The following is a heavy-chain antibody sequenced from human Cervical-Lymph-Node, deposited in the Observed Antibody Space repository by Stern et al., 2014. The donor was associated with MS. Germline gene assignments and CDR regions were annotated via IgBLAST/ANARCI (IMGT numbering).Heavy chain of an antibody. D-gene: IGHD2-15*01. CDR1: GYTFTSYG. CDR2: IGVNKGTT. V-gene: IGHV1-18*01. CDR3: ARGLLGSENAFDI. Sequence: VQLVESGAEVKKPGASVKVSCKASGYTFTSYGISLGRQAPGQGLEWMGVIGVNKGTTNYAQKRQGRFTMTTDTSTSTAYMELRSLRSDDTAVYYCARGLLGSENAFDIWGQGTMVTVSS. J-gene: IGHJ3*02.